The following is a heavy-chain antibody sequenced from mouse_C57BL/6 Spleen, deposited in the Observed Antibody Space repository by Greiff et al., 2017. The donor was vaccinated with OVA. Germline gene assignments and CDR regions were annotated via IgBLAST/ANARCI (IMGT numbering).Heavy chain of an antibody. J-gene: IGHJ2*01. CDR1: GFTFSSYG. D-gene: IGHD4-1*01. Sequence: EVKLMESGGDLVKPGGSLKLSCAASGFTFSSYGMSWVRQTPDKRLEWVATISSGGSYTYYPDSVKGRFTISRDNAKNTLYLQMSSLKSEDTAMYYCARGTGTGNFDYWGQGTTLTVSS. CDR2: ISSGGSYT. CDR3: ARGTGTGNFDY. V-gene: IGHV5-6*01.